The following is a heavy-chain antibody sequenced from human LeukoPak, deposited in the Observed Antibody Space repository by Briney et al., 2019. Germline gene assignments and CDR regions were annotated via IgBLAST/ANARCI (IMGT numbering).Heavy chain of an antibody. CDR2: ISYDGSNK. Sequence: PGGSLRLSCAASGFTFSSYGMHWVRQAPGKGLEWVAVISYDGSNKYYADSVKGRFTIPRDNSKNTLYLQMNSLRAEDTAVYYCANHPDYYDSSGPLGYWGQGTLVTVSS. CDR3: ANHPDYYDSSGPLGY. J-gene: IGHJ4*02. V-gene: IGHV3-30*18. D-gene: IGHD3-22*01. CDR1: GFTFSSYG.